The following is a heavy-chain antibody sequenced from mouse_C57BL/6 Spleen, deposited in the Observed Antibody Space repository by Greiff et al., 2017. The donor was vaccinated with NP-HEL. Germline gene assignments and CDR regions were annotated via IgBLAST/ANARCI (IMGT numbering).Heavy chain of an antibody. J-gene: IGHJ4*01. D-gene: IGHD1-3*01. CDR1: GFTFSSYA. V-gene: IGHV5-4*01. CDR2: ISDGGSYT. CDR3: ASGYNYYAMDY. Sequence: EVQRVESGGGLVKPGGSLKLSCAASGFTFSSYAMSWVRQTPEKRLEWVATISDGGSYTYYPDNVKGRFTISRDNAKNNLYLQMSHLKSEDTAMYYCASGYNYYAMDYWGQGTSVTVSS.